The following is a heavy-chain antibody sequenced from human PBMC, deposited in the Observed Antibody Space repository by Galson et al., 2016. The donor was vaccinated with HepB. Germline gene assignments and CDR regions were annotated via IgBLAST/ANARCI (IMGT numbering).Heavy chain of an antibody. CDR3: ARGVGGSDRRHRFDP. CDR1: GLTFSIYD. J-gene: IGHJ5*02. D-gene: IGHD3-10*01. Sequence: SLRLSCAASGLTFSIYDMSWVRQAPGRGLEWVSTISASETSTYYADSVKGRFTISRDNAKNLLYLQMNSLRVEDTAVYYCARGVGGSDRRHRFDPWGQGTLVTVSS. V-gene: IGHV3-23*01. CDR2: ISASETST.